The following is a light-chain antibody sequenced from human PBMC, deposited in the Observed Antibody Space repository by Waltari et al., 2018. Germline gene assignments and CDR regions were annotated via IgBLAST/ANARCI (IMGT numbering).Light chain of an antibody. Sequence: SYVLTQPPSTSVAPGKTARITCWGNNIGVKSVHWYQQKQGQAPLLVIYYNSDRTSGIPERFSGSNSENTATLTINRVEAGDEADYYCQAWDSRSDHRVFGGGTKLTVL. CDR2: YNS. CDR3: QAWDSRSDHRV. V-gene: IGLV3-21*04. CDR1: NIGVKS. J-gene: IGLJ3*02.